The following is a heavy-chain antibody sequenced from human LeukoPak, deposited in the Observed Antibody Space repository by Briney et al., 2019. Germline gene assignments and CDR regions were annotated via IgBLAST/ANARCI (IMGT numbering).Heavy chain of an antibody. CDR3: AREGYYSNYGGWFDP. Sequence: VASVKVSCKASGYTFTSYYMHWVRQAPGQGLEWVGIINPSGGSTSYAQKFQGRVTMTRDMSTSTVYMELSSLRSEDTAVYYCAREGYYSNYGGWFDPWGQGTLVTVSS. V-gene: IGHV1-46*01. CDR2: INPSGGST. J-gene: IGHJ5*02. D-gene: IGHD4-11*01. CDR1: GYTFTSYY.